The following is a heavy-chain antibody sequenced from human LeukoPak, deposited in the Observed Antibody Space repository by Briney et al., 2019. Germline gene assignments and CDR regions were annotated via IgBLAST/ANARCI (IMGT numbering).Heavy chain of an antibody. CDR3: VRESVRDYYFDF. D-gene: IGHD3-10*02. J-gene: IGHJ4*02. Sequence: GGSLRLSCSGSGFRFGGYALSWVRQAPGKGLEWVGFIRSKALHGTSEYAASVEGRFAISRDDSNNIVYLQMNSLKTEDTAVYFCVRESVRDYYFDFWGQGTLVTVSS. CDR2: IRSKALHGTS. V-gene: IGHV3-49*04. CDR1: GFRFGGYA.